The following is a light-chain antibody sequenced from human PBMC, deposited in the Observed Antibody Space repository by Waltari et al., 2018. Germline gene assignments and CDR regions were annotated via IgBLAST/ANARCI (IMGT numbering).Light chain of an antibody. J-gene: IGKJ2*01. CDR3: MQATHGPYT. CDR1: QSLLHSNGYNY. CDR2: LGS. V-gene: IGKV2-28*01. Sequence: DILMTQSPLSLPVTPGEPASISCRSSQSLLHSNGYNYLDWYLQKPGQSPQVLIYLGSNRASGVPDRFSGSGSGTDFTLKISRVEAEDVGVYYCMQATHGPYTFGQGTKLEIK.